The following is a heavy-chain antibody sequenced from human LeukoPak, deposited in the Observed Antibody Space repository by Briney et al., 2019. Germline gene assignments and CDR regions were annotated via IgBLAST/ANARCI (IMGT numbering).Heavy chain of an antibody. V-gene: IGHV3-11*01. D-gene: IGHD3-9*01. J-gene: IGHJ6*02. CDR2: ITDSGSTI. CDR1: GFTFRDYN. CDR3: ARSIGLTGGGVDV. Sequence: PGGSLRLSCAASGFTFRDYNMNWVRQAPGKGLEWVSYITDSGSTIHYADSVNGRFTISRDNARNSLYLQMNSLRAEDSAVYYCARSIGLTGGGVDVWGRGTTVTVSS.